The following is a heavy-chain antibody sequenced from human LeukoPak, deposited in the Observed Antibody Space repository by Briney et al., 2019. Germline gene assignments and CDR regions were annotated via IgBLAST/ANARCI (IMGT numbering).Heavy chain of an antibody. J-gene: IGHJ4*02. D-gene: IGHD1-26*01. CDR1: GFTFSSYA. V-gene: IGHV3-30*02. CDR3: VRGSYDY. Sequence: PGGSLRLSCAASGFTFSSYAMHWVRQAPGKGLEWVAFIRYDGSNKYYADSVKGRFTISRDNSKNTLYLQMNSLRVEDTAVYYCVRGSYDYWGQGNLVTVSS. CDR2: IRYDGSNK.